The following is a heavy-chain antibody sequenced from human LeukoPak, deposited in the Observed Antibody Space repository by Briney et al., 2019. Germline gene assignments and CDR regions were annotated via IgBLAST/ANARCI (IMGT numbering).Heavy chain of an antibody. CDR2: IIPIFGTA. Sequence: GASVKVSCKASGGTFSSYAISWVRQAPGQGLEWMGGIIPIFGTANYAQKFQGRVTMTRNTSISTAYMELSSLRSEDTAVYYCARGDLDHPNLYDYWGQGTLVTVSS. CDR3: ARGDLDHPNLYDY. J-gene: IGHJ4*02. V-gene: IGHV1-69*05. D-gene: IGHD3/OR15-3a*01. CDR1: GGTFSSYA.